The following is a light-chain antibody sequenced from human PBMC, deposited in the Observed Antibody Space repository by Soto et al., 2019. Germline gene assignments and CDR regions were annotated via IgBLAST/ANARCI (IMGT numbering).Light chain of an antibody. J-gene: IGLJ1*01. Sequence: QSALTQPPSVSGAPGQRVTISCTGSSSNIGAGYDVHWYQQLPGTAPKLLIYVNSNRPSGVPDRFSGSKSGTSASLAITGLQAEDEADYYCQSYDSSLSGCVFGTGTKLTVL. CDR2: VNS. CDR1: SSNIGAGYD. V-gene: IGLV1-40*01. CDR3: QSYDSSLSGCV.